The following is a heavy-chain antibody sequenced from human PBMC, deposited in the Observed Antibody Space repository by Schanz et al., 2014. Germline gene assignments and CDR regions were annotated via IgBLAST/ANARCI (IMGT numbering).Heavy chain of an antibody. CDR1: GFTFSNYG. Sequence: QVHLVDSGGGVVQPGRSLRLSCAASGFTFSNYGLVWVRQAPGKGLEWLAVISYDGSDKFHADSMKGRFTISRDNAKNSLYLQMNSLRAEDTAVYYCAKVAPAATYLDSWGLGTLVTVSS. D-gene: IGHD2-2*01. V-gene: IGHV3-33*03. CDR3: AKVAPAATYLDS. J-gene: IGHJ4*02. CDR2: ISYDGSDK.